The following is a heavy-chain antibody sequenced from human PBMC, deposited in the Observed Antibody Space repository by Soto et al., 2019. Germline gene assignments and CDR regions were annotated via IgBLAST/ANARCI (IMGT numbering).Heavy chain of an antibody. CDR3: AREYSSGWDFLLDY. D-gene: IGHD6-19*01. Sequence: GGSLRLSCAASGFPFSMYWMTLVRQSPGKGLQWVANIKLDGSEKSYVDSVKGRFTISRDNAKNSLYRQMNSLRAEDTAVYYCAREYSSGWDFLLDYWGQGTLFTVSS. CDR2: IKLDGSEK. CDR1: GFPFSMYW. J-gene: IGHJ4*02. V-gene: IGHV3-7*03.